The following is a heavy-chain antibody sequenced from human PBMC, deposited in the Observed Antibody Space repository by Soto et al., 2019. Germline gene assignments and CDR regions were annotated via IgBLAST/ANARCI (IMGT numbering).Heavy chain of an antibody. D-gene: IGHD1-26*01. V-gene: IGHV3-48*02. CDR3: ARDLSYSGSYYGYYYGMDV. J-gene: IGHJ6*02. CDR2: ISSTSRTI. CDR1: GFTFSSYS. Sequence: PGGSLRLSCAASGFTFSSYSMNWVRQAPGKGLEWVSYISSTSRTIYYADSVKGRFTISRDNAKNSLYLQMNSLRDEDTAVYYCARDLSYSGSYYGYYYGMDVWGQGTTVTVSS.